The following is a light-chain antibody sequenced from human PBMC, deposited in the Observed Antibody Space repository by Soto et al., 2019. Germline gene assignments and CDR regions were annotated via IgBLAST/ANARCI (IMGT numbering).Light chain of an antibody. Sequence: DIVMTQSPDSLAVSLGERATINCKSSQSVLYSSNNKNYLAWYQQTPGQPPKLLIYWASTQESGVPDRFSVSGSGTDVTRSLSSLQAEDVAVYYCQQYYRTPRTFGRGTKVRLK. CDR2: WAS. CDR1: QSVLYSSNNKNY. J-gene: IGKJ1*01. V-gene: IGKV4-1*01. CDR3: QQYYRTPRT.